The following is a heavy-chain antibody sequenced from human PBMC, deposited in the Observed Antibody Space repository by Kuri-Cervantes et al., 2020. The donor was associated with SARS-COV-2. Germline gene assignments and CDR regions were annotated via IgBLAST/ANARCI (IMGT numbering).Heavy chain of an antibody. D-gene: IGHD3/OR15-3a*01. CDR1: GNSFTTYW. Sequence: KVSCKHSGNSFTTYWIGWVRQMPGNGLELMGIIYPGDSNTKYSPPFQGHVTMSSDKSLRTAYLQWSRLKASDTAMYYCARLTTLHHHFGNDFWTGYYLLGDVWGQGTQVTVSS. CDR2: IYPGDSNT. J-gene: IGHJ4*02. CDR3: ARLTTLHHHFGNDFWTGYYLLGDV. V-gene: IGHV5-51*01.